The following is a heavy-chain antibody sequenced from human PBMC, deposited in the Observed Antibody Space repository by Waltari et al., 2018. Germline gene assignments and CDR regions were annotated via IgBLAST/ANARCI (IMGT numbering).Heavy chain of an antibody. J-gene: IGHJ4*02. CDR2: INPGGGRT. D-gene: IGHD3-16*01. CDR3: ARGLNGFAETDY. Sequence: QVQLVQSGAEVKKPGASVKISCKASGYTFTSSYIHWVRQAPGQGLEWMGIINPGGGRTNYAQKFQGSVTMTRDTSTSTVYLELSSLRSEDTAVYYCARGLNGFAETDYWGQGTLVTVSS. CDR1: GYTFTSSY. V-gene: IGHV1-46*01.